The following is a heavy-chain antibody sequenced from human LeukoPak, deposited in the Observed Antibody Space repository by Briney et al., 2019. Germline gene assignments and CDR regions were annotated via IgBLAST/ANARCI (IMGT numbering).Heavy chain of an antibody. CDR3: AKGVSTSSGYSRFEY. CDR2: ISASGGSI. D-gene: IGHD3-3*01. J-gene: IGHJ4*02. Sequence: GGSPRLSCVASGFTFSISMSWVRQAPGKGLEWVSAISASGGSIYYADSVKGRFTISRHNSKNTLYLQMNSLRAEDTAVYYCAKGVSTSSGYSRFEYWGQGTLITVSS. V-gene: IGHV3-23*01. CDR1: GFTFSIS.